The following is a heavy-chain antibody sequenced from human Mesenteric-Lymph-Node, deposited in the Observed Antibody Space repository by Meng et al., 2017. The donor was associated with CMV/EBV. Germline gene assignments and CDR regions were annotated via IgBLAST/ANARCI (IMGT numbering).Heavy chain of an antibody. V-gene: IGHV3-23*03. Sequence: GESLKISCAASGFTFSAYAMRWARQAPGKGLEWVSIIYGPDSKTYNADSVKGRFTMSRDNSKNMLYLQMNSLRVEDTAIYYCAKGLTTSDYWGQGTLVTVSS. CDR1: GFTFSAYA. D-gene: IGHD1-1*01. CDR2: IYGPDSKT. CDR3: AKGLTTSDY. J-gene: IGHJ4*02.